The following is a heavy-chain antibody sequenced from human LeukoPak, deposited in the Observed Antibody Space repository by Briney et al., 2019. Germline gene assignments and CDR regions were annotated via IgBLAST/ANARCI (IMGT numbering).Heavy chain of an antibody. CDR3: ARDTGGSWGFDY. J-gene: IGHJ4*02. CDR2: IKQDGSEK. D-gene: IGHD3-10*01. V-gene: IGHV3-7*01. Sequence: GGSLRLSCAASGFTFSSYWVSWVRQAQGKGLEWGANIKQDGSEKYYVDSVKGRFTISRDNAKNSLYLQMNSLRAEDTAVYYCARDTGGSWGFDYWGQGTLVTVSS. CDR1: GFTFSSYW.